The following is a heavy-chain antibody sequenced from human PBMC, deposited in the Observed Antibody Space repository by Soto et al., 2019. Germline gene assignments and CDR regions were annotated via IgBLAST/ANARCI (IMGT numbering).Heavy chain of an antibody. J-gene: IGHJ5*02. D-gene: IGHD3-10*01. CDR2: RNPNSGNT. V-gene: IGHV1-8*01. Sequence: QVQLVQSGAEVKKPGASVKVSCKASGYTFTSYDINWGRQATGQGLEWLGWRNPNSGNTGYAQMLQRRVNVTRNTCISTGYMELGRLRFEDAAVYDCAREKNYYGLWPWGQGTLVTVSS. CDR1: GYTFTSYD. CDR3: AREKNYYGLWP.